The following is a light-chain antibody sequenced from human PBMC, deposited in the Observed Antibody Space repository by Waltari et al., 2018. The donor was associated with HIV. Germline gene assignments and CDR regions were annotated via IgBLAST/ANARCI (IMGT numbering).Light chain of an antibody. Sequence: QSVLTQPPSASGTPGQTVTISCSGSHSNIGRNYVYWYQQLPGTAPKLLMYRKDRRPSGVPDRFAGSNSGTSASLAISGLRSEDEADYHCASWDDSLNWVFGGGTKLTVL. V-gene: IGLV1-47*01. CDR2: RKD. CDR3: ASWDDSLNWV. CDR1: HSNIGRNY. J-gene: IGLJ3*02.